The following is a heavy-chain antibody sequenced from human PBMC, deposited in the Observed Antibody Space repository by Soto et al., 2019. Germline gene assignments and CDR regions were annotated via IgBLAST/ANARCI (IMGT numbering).Heavy chain of an antibody. V-gene: IGHV3-74*01. CDR1: GLTFSSYW. D-gene: IGHD5-18*01. CDR3: GRGGSDSPMAPGY. J-gene: IGHJ4*02. Sequence: PGGSLRLSCAASGLTFSSYWMHWVRQAPGKGLVWVSRINPDGSATNYADSVKGRFTISRDNAKNTLYLQMNSLRAEDTAVFYCGRGGSDSPMAPGYWGQGXLVTVPS. CDR2: INPDGSAT.